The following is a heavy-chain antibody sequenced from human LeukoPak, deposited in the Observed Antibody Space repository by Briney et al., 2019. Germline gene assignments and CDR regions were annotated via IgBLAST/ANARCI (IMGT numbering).Heavy chain of an antibody. V-gene: IGHV3-53*01. CDR1: GFTVSSNY. Sequence: GGSLRLSCAASGFTVSSNYMSWVRQAPGKGLEWVSVIYSGGRTYYADSVKGRFTISRDNSKNTLYLQMNSLRAEDTAVYYCAKDYYYDSSGYYSGLDDYWGQGTLVTVSS. D-gene: IGHD3-22*01. CDR3: AKDYYYDSSGYYSGLDDY. CDR2: IYSGGRT. J-gene: IGHJ4*02.